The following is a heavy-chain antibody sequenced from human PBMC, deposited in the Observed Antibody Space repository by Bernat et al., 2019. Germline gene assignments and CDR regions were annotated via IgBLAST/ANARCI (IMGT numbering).Heavy chain of an antibody. D-gene: IGHD3-22*01. Sequence: QVQLVESGGGVVQPGRSLRLSCAASGFTFSSYGMHWVRQAPGKGLEWVAVISYDGSNKYYADSVKGRFTISRDNSKNTLYLQMNSLRAEDTAVYYCAKDQLRITMIVVNYYYYGMDVWGQGTTVTVSS. CDR2: ISYDGSNK. CDR1: GFTFSSYG. V-gene: IGHV3-30*18. J-gene: IGHJ6*02. CDR3: AKDQLRITMIVVNYYYYGMDV.